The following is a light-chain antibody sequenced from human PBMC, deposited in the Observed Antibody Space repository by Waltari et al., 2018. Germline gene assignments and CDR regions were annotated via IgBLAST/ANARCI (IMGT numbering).Light chain of an antibody. CDR3: QQTFSSPYT. V-gene: IGKV1-39*01. CDR2: GAS. Sequence: DVDMTQSPSSLSASLGDRIPITCRASQSIIHHLNWYQQKQGTAPRLLITGASSLRGGVPSRFSGSGSGTDFSLTISSLQPEDFATYYCQQTFSSPYTFGQGTKLDI. CDR1: QSIIHH. J-gene: IGKJ2*01.